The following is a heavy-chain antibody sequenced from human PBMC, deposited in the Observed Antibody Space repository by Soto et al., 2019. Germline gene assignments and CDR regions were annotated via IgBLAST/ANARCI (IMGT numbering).Heavy chain of an antibody. D-gene: IGHD6-13*01. CDR2: LSSNGIGT. CDR1: GFTVSSFG. J-gene: IGHJ6*02. Sequence: GGSLGLSCSGSGFTVSSFGMHWVRQAPGKGLEHVSTLSSNGIGTYYADSVKGRFTFSRDTSKNTLYLQMSSLRTEDTAVYYCVKDMGQAAVGIRYPYGLDVWGLGTTVTVSS. CDR3: VKDMGQAAVGIRYPYGLDV. V-gene: IGHV3-64D*06.